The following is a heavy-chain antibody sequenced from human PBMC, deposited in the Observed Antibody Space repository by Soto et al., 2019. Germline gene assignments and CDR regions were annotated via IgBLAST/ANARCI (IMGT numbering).Heavy chain of an antibody. V-gene: IGHV4-39*01. CDR2: IYYSGST. J-gene: IGHJ4*02. D-gene: IGHD3-22*01. CDR1: GGSISSSSYY. Sequence: PSETLSLTCTVSGGSISSSSYYWGWIRQPPGKGLEWIGSIYYSGSTYYNPSLKSRVTISVDTSKNQFSLKLSSVIAADTSVYYCARHRITARTYYYDSSGYYLDYWGQGTLVTVSS. CDR3: ARHRITARTYYYDSSGYYLDY.